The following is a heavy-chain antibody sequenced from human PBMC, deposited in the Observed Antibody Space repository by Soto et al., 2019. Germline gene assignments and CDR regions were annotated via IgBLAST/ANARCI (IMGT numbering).Heavy chain of an antibody. D-gene: IGHD6-19*01. J-gene: IGHJ5*02. Sequence: SVKVSCKASGGTFSSYAISWVRQAPGQGLEWMGGIIPIFGTANYAQKFQGRVTITADKSTSTAYMELSSLRSEDTAVYYCAKSQGYPYSDIAVAGTDNWFDPWGQGALVTVSS. V-gene: IGHV1-69*06. CDR3: AKSQGYPYSDIAVAGTDNWFDP. CDR1: GGTFSSYA. CDR2: IIPIFGTA.